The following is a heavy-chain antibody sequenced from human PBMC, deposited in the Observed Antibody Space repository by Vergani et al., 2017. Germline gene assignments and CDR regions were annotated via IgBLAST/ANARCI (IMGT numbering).Heavy chain of an antibody. J-gene: IGHJ2*01. CDR1: DGSISDYY. Sequence: QVQLQESGPGVVKPSETLSLTCSVSDGSISDYYWSWIRQSPGKGLEWISYIYYVGSTEYNPSLKSRVSISIDTSKSQVSLRLKSVTAADTALYYCARDRGRGRMSWYFDVWGRGTLVTVSS. D-gene: IGHD3-16*01. CDR2: IYYVGST. CDR3: ARDRGRGRMSWYFDV. V-gene: IGHV4-59*01.